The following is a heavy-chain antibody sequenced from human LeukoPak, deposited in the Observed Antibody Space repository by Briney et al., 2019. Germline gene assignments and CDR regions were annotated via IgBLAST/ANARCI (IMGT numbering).Heavy chain of an antibody. D-gene: IGHD4-17*01. J-gene: IGHJ4*02. CDR3: ARLGARQMLEY. Sequence: PEGSLRLSCAASGFTVSSNYMSWVRQAPGKGLEWVSVIYSGGSTYYADSVKGRFTISRDNSKNTLYLQMNSLRAEDTAVYYCARLGARQMLEYWGQGTLVTVSS. CDR2: IYSGGST. CDR1: GFTVSSNY. V-gene: IGHV3-53*01.